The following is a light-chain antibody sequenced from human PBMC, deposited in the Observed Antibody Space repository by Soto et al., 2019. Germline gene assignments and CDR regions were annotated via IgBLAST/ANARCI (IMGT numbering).Light chain of an antibody. CDR2: AAS. J-gene: IGKJ3*01. Sequence: DTQMTQSPSSLSASVGDRVTITCRASQGIYNYFAWYQQKPGKVPKILIYAASSLVSGVPSRLSGSGSGTDFTLTISSLQPEDVATYYCQKCNSAPFTFGPGTKVDIK. CDR3: QKCNSAPFT. CDR1: QGIYNY. V-gene: IGKV1-27*01.